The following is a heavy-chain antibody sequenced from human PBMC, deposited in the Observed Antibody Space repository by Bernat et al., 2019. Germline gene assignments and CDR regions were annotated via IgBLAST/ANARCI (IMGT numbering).Heavy chain of an antibody. CDR1: GFIVSSNY. D-gene: IGHD6-19*01. CDR3: AKCVTGWPNWFDP. J-gene: IGHJ5*02. V-gene: IGHV3-23*04. CDR2: IRGSGDNT. Sequence: EVQLVESGGGLIQPGGSLRLSCAASGFIVSSNYMNWVRQAPGKGLEWVSTIRGSGDNTYYADSVKGRFTISRDNSKSTLYLQMNSLRAEDTAIYYCAKCVTGWPNWFDPWGQGTLVTVSS.